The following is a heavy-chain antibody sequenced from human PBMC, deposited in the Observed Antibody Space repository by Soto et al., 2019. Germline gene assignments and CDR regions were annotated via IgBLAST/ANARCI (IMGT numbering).Heavy chain of an antibody. CDR3: ARPCPTPSRMDI. D-gene: IGHD6-6*01. Sequence: QVQLVQSGAEVKKPGSSVKVSCKTSGGTFSSYAITWVRQAPGPGRDWMGGIIPIFGTANYAQKFQGRLTITADEPTSTAYVELSSLSSEDTAVYYCARPCPTPSRMDIWGQGTTVTVSS. J-gene: IGHJ6*01. CDR1: GGTFSSYA. CDR2: IIPIFGTA. V-gene: IGHV1-69*01.